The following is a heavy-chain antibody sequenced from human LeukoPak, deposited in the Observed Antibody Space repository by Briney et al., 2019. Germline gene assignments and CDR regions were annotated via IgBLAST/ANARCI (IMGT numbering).Heavy chain of an antibody. CDR3: ARTERKDVYDFWSGYYYYYYMDV. J-gene: IGHJ6*03. V-gene: IGHV3-7*01. CDR2: IKQDGSEK. CDR1: GLTFSSYA. D-gene: IGHD3-3*01. Sequence: PGRSLRLSCAASGLTFSSYAMSWVRQAPEKGLEWVANIKQDGSEKYYVDSVKGRFTISRDNAKNSLYLQMNSLRAENTAVYYCARTERKDVYDFWSGYYYYYYMDVWGKGTTVTVSS.